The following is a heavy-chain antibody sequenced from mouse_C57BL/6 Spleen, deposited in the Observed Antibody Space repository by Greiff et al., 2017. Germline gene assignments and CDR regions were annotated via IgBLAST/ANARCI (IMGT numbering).Heavy chain of an antibody. D-gene: IGHD2-2*01. Sequence: VKLMESGAELVRPGASVTLSCKASGYTFTDYEMHWVKQTPVHGLEWIGAIDPETGGTAYNQKFKGKAILTADKSSSTACMELRSLTSEDSAVYYCTRGKGYDARLPGAYWGQGTLVTVSA. V-gene: IGHV1-15*01. J-gene: IGHJ3*01. CDR3: TRGKGYDARLPGAY. CDR2: IDPETGGT. CDR1: GYTFTDYE.